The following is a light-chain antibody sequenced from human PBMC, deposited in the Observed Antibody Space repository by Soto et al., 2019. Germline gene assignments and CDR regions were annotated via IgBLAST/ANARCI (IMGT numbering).Light chain of an antibody. J-gene: IGLJ1*01. CDR1: SSNIGAGHD. V-gene: IGLV1-40*01. CDR3: QSYDRSLSGYV. Sequence: QLVLTQPPSVSGAPGQRVTISCTGSSSNIGAGHDVHWYQQLPGAAPKILIYANGNRPSGVPDRFSGSKSGTSASLAITGLQAEDEADYYCQSYDRSLSGYVLGTGTKLTVL. CDR2: ANG.